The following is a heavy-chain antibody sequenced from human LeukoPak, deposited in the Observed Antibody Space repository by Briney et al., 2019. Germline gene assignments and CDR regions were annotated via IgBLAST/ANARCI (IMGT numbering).Heavy chain of an antibody. D-gene: IGHD1-26*01. V-gene: IGHV3-23*01. Sequence: GGSLRLSCAASGFTFSSYSMNWVRQAPGKGLEWVSAISGSGGSTYYADSVKGRFTISRDNSKNTLYLQMNSLRAEDTAVYYCAKDNAYSGSYIDYWGQGTLVTVSS. CDR2: ISGSGGST. CDR3: AKDNAYSGSYIDY. J-gene: IGHJ4*02. CDR1: GFTFSSYS.